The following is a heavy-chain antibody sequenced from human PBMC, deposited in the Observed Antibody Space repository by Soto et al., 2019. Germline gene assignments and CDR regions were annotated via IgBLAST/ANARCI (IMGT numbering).Heavy chain of an antibody. V-gene: IGHV1-58*02. Sequence: QMQLVQSGPEVKKPGTSVKVSCKASGITFNRSAIQWVRQARGQRLEWVGWIVVGSNNRGYAQKFQERVTITSDMSTSTVYMELSSLSSEDPAVYYCAAVQESPYSMGMWGQGTTVTVSS. J-gene: IGHJ6*02. CDR3: AAVQESPYSMGM. CDR2: IVVGSNNR. CDR1: GITFNRSA. D-gene: IGHD2-15*01.